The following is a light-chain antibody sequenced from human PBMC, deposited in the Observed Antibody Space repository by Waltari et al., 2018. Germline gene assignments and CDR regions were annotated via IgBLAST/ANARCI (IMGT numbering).Light chain of an antibody. CDR3: ATWDDSLNGWV. J-gene: IGLJ3*02. V-gene: IGLV1-44*01. CDR1: SSNIGRNT. CDR2: IDD. Sequence: QSVLTQPPSASGTPGQRVTIPCSGSSSNIGRNTVHWYQQLPGTAPKLLIYIDDRRPSGVPDRFSGSESGTSASLAISGLQSEDEADYHCATWDDSLNGWVFGGGTKLTVL.